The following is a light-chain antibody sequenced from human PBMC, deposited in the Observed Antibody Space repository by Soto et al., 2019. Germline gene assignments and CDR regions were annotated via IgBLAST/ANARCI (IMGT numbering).Light chain of an antibody. J-gene: IGKJ1*01. CDR1: QSVSSSY. CDR2: GAS. CDR3: QQYGSSPWT. V-gene: IGKV3-20*01. Sequence: EIVLTQSPGTLSLSPGERATLSCRASQSVSSSYLAWYQQKPGQAPRLLIYGASSRATGIPDRFSGSGSGTEFNITISSLEPEDVAVYYCQQYGSSPWTFGQGTTVEIK.